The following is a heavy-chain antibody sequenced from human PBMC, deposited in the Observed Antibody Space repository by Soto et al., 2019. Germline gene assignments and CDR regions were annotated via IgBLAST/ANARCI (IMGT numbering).Heavy chain of an antibody. V-gene: IGHV4-31*03. CDR1: GGSISSGDYY. D-gene: IGHD2-2*01. J-gene: IGHJ4*02. Sequence: PSETLSLTCTVSGGSISSGDYYWNWIRQHPGQRLEYIGYIYYSGNTYYNPSLKSRVTISVDTSKNQFSLKLSSVTAADTAVYYCAHTPPKWGPAAPFDYWGQGTLVTVSS. CDR3: AHTPPKWGPAAPFDY. CDR2: IYYSGNT.